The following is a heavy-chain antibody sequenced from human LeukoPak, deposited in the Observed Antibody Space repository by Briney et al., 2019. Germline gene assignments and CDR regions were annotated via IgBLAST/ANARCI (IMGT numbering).Heavy chain of an antibody. CDR1: GYTFNNYR. D-gene: IGHD3-3*01. J-gene: IGHJ4*02. Sequence: GESLKISCKASGYTFNNYRIAWVRQMPGKGLDWMGIIYPGDSETTYSPSFQGQVTISVDKSITTAYLQWSALKASDTAIYYCARQNDFRLDYWGQGTLVTVSS. CDR3: ARQNDFRLDY. CDR2: IYPGDSET. V-gene: IGHV5-51*01.